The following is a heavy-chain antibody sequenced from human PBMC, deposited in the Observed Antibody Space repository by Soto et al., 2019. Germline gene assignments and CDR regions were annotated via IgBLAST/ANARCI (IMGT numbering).Heavy chain of an antibody. CDR3: ARGGAAARYYYYGMDV. CDR1: GFTVSSNY. D-gene: IGHD6-13*01. CDR2: IYSGGST. V-gene: IGHV3-53*01. Sequence: EVQLVEAGGGLIQPGGSLRLSCAASGFTVSSNYMSWVRQAPGKGLEWVSVIYSGGSTYYADSVKGRFTISRDNSKNTLYLQMNSLRAEDTAVYYCARGGAAARYYYYGMDVWGQGTTVTVSS. J-gene: IGHJ6*02.